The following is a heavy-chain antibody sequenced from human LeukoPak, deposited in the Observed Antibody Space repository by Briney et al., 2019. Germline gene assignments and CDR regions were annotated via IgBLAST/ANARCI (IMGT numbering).Heavy chain of an antibody. CDR1: GGTFSSYA. D-gene: IGHD6-13*01. Sequence: SVKVSCKASGGTFSSYAISWVRQAPGQGLEWMGGIIPIFGTANYAQKFQVRGTITADESTSTAYMELSSLRSEDTAVYYCARSNSYSSSWYKGWFDPWGQGTLVTVSS. J-gene: IGHJ5*02. V-gene: IGHV1-69*01. CDR3: ARSNSYSSSWYKGWFDP. CDR2: IIPIFGTA.